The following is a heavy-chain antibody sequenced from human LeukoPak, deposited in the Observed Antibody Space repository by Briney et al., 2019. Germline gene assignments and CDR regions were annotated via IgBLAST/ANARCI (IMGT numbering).Heavy chain of an antibody. J-gene: IGHJ4*02. CDR1: GGSISTSNYY. CDR2: IFYSGST. CDR3: ARDFSYRYYFDY. D-gene: IGHD3-10*01. Sequence: PSETLSLTCTVSGGSISTSNYYWGWIRQPPGKGLEWIGNIFYSGSTYYNPSLKSRVTISVDTSKNQFSLKLSSVTAADTAVYYCARDFSYRYYFDYWGQGTLVTVSS. V-gene: IGHV4-39*07.